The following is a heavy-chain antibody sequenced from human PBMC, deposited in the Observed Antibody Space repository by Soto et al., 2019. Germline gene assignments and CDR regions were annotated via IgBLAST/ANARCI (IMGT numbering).Heavy chain of an antibody. CDR1: GGSISSYY. J-gene: IGHJ3*02. CDR3: ARDRVVDDFWRGYFTRHDAFDI. V-gene: IGHV4-4*07. CDR2: IYTSGST. D-gene: IGHD3-3*01. Sequence: SETLSLTCTVSGGSISSYYWSWIRQPAGKGLEWIGRIYTSGSTNYNPSLKSRVTMSVDTSKNQFSLRLSSVTAADTAVYYCARDRVVDDFWRGYFTRHDAFDIWGQGTMVTVSS.